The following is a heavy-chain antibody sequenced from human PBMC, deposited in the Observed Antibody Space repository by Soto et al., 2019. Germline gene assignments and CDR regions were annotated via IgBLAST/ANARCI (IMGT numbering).Heavy chain of an antibody. J-gene: IGHJ6*02. Sequence: WASVKVSCKASGYTFTSYYMHWVRQAPGQGLEWMGIINPSGGSTSYAQKFQGRVTMTRDTSTSTVYMELSSLRSEDTAVYYCARESEVGTVVTLWYYYGMDVWGQGTTVTVSS. CDR3: ARESEVGTVVTLWYYYGMDV. CDR2: INPSGGST. CDR1: GYTFTSYY. V-gene: IGHV1-46*01. D-gene: IGHD2-21*02.